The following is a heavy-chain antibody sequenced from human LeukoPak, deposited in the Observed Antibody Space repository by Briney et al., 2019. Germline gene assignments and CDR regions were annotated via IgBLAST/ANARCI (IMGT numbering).Heavy chain of an antibody. J-gene: IGHJ4*02. CDR3: ARVDSGEPTFDY. CDR1: GFIFTKYG. CDR2: INPNSGGT. Sequence: ASVKVSCKASGFIFTKYGISWVRQAPGQGLEWMGWINPNSGGTNYAQKFQGRVTMTRDTSISTGYMELSRLRSDDTAVYYCARVDSGEPTFDYWGQGTLVTVSS. V-gene: IGHV1-2*02. D-gene: IGHD3-10*01.